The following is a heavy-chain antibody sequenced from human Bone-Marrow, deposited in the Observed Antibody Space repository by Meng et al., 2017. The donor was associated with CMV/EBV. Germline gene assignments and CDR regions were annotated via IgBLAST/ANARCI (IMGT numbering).Heavy chain of an antibody. Sequence: ASVKVSCKASGYTFTSYGISWVRQAPGQGLEWMGWISAYNGNTNYAQKLQGRVTMTTDTSTSTAYMELRSLRSVDTAVYYCASSTRPFYGMDVWGQGTTVTVSS. V-gene: IGHV1-18*01. CDR2: ISAYNGNT. CDR3: ASSTRPFYGMDV. CDR1: GYTFTSYG. J-gene: IGHJ6*02.